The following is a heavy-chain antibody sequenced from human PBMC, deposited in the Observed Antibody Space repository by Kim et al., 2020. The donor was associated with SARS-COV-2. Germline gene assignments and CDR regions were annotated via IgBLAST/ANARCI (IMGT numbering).Heavy chain of an antibody. CDR1: GFTFDDYA. D-gene: IGHD3-16*02. Sequence: GGSLRLSCAASGFTFDDYAMHWVRQAPGKGLEWVSGISWNSGSIGYADSVKGRFTISRDNAKNSLYLQMNSLRAEDTALYYCAKDRDYDYVWGSYRSTTYYYYGMDVWGQGTTVTVSS. V-gene: IGHV3-9*01. J-gene: IGHJ6*02. CDR2: ISWNSGSI. CDR3: AKDRDYDYVWGSYRSTTYYYYGMDV.